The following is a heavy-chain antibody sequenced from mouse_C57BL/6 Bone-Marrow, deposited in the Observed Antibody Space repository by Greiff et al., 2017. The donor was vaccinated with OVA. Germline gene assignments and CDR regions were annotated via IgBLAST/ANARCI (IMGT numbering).Heavy chain of an antibody. V-gene: IGHV1-59*01. CDR1: GYTFTSYW. Sequence: QVQLQQPGAELVRPGTSVKLSCKASGYTFTSYWLHWVKQRPGQGLEWIGVIDPSDSYTNYNQKFKGKATLTVDTSSSTAYMQLSSLTSEDSAVYYCARPAYYSNYVDYWGQGTTLTVSS. CDR2: IDPSDSYT. J-gene: IGHJ2*01. D-gene: IGHD2-5*01. CDR3: ARPAYYSNYVDY.